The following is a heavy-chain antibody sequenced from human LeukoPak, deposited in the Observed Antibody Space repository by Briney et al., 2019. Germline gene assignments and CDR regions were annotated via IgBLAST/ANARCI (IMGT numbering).Heavy chain of an antibody. CDR2: ISPYNGNA. J-gene: IGHJ4*02. CDR3: AGEFCSSSNCRAGFDF. D-gene: IGHD2-2*01. CDR1: GYTFPTYG. Sequence: ASVKVSCKASGYTFPTYGISWVRQAAGQGLEWMGWISPYNGNANYAQRFQGRVTMTTDTSTSTAYMELRSLRSDDTAVYYYAGEFCSSSNCRAGFDFWGQGTLVTVSS. V-gene: IGHV1-18*01.